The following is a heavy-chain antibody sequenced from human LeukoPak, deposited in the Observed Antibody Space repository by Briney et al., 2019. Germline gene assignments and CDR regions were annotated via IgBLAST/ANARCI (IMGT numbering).Heavy chain of an antibody. CDR3: ARTYGSSGLGYFDL. CDR1: GGSFSGYY. Sequence: KASETLSLTCAVYGGSFSGYYWSWIRQPPGKGLEWIGYIYYSGSTNYSPSLKSRLTISVDTSKNQFSLKLSSVTAADTAVYYCARTYGSSGLGYFDLWGRGTLVTVSS. CDR2: IYYSGST. J-gene: IGHJ2*01. V-gene: IGHV4-59*01. D-gene: IGHD6-13*01.